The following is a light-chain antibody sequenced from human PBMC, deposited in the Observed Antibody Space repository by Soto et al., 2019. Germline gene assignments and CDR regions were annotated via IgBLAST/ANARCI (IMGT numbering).Light chain of an antibody. V-gene: IGKV3-15*01. CDR3: QQFDKWPTK. Sequence: EIVMTQPPATLSVSPGERATLSCRASQSVSINFAWYQQKPGQAPRLLSYGASTRATGIPARFSGSGSGTEFTLTISSLQSEDFALYYCQQFDKWPTKFGQGTKV. CDR1: QSVSIN. CDR2: GAS. J-gene: IGKJ1*01.